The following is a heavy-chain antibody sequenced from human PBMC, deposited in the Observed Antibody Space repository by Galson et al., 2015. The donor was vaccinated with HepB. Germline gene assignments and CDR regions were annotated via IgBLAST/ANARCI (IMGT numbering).Heavy chain of an antibody. CDR2: MNPNSGNT. V-gene: IGHV1-8*01. D-gene: IGHD3-3*01. CDR3: ARWGYYDFWSGYWGYYYYMDV. J-gene: IGHJ6*03. CDR1: GYTFTSYD. Sequence: SVKVSCKASGYTFTSYDINWVRQATGQGLEWMGWMNPNSGNTGYAQKFQGRVTMTRNTSISTAYMELSSLRSEDTAVYYCARWGYYDFWSGYWGYYYYMDVWGKGTTVTVSS.